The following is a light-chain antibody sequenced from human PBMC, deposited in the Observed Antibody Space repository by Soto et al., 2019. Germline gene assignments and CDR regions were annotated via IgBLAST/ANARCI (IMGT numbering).Light chain of an antibody. J-gene: IGKJ1*01. Sequence: AIQLTQSPSSLSASVGDRVTITCRASQGISSYLAWYQQKPGKAPRLLIYDASTLESGVPSRFSGSGSGTEFTLTINNLQPDDLATYICQQYKSYSTFGRGTKVDIK. CDR1: QGISSY. V-gene: IGKV1-13*02. CDR2: DAS. CDR3: QQYKSYST.